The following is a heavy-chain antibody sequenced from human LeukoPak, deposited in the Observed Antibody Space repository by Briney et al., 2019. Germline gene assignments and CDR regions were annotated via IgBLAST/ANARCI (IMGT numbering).Heavy chain of an antibody. Sequence: GGSLRLSCAASGFTFSSYSMNWVRQAPGQGLEWVSSISSSSSYIYYADSVKGRFTISRDNAKNSLYLQMNSLRAEDTAVYYCAREYDFWSGYFLDAFDIWGQGTMVTVSS. CDR1: GFTFSSYS. CDR3: AREYDFWSGYFLDAFDI. J-gene: IGHJ3*02. D-gene: IGHD3-3*01. V-gene: IGHV3-21*01. CDR2: ISSSSSYI.